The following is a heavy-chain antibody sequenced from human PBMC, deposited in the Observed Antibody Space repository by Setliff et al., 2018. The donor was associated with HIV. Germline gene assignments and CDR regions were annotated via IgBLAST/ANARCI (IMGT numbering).Heavy chain of an antibody. CDR2: VYHSGRT. D-gene: IGHD3-3*01. J-gene: IGHJ4*02. CDR3: ARDYDYWNDYPRTYYFDY. V-gene: IGHV4-38-2*02. CDR1: GYSISSGFY. Sequence: PSETLSLTCAVSGYSISSGFYWGWIRQPPGKGLEWIGSVYHSGRTYYNPSLKSRVTISVDTSKHQFSLRLSSVTAADTAVYYCARDYDYWNDYPRTYYFDYWGQGALVTVSS.